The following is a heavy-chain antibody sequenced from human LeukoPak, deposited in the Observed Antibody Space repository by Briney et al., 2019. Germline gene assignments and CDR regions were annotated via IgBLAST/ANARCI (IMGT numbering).Heavy chain of an antibody. CDR1: GGSISSYY. CDR2: IYYSGST. J-gene: IGHJ5*02. V-gene: IGHV4-59*01. Sequence: PSETLSLTCTVSGGSISSYYWSWIRQPPVKGLEWIGYIYYSGSTNYNPSLKSRVTISVDTSKNQFSLKLSSVTAADTAVYYCARDLSGENWFDPWGQGTLVTVSS. D-gene: IGHD3-3*01. CDR3: ARDLSGENWFDP.